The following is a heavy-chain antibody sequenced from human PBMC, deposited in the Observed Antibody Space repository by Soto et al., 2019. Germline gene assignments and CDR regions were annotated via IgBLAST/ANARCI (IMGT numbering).Heavy chain of an antibody. Sequence: GGSLRLSCAASGFTFSSYGMHWVRQAPGKGLEWVAVISYDGSNKYYADSVKGRFTISRDNSKNTLYLQMNSLRAEDTAVYYCAKVPRSSAYYYYYYGMDVWGQGTTVTVSS. CDR1: GFTFSSYG. CDR2: ISYDGSNK. J-gene: IGHJ6*02. V-gene: IGHV3-30*18. CDR3: AKVPRSSAYYYYYYGMDV.